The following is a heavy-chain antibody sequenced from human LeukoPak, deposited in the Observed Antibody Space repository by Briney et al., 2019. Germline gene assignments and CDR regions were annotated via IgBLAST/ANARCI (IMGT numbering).Heavy chain of an antibody. CDR2: IIPIFGTA. Sequence: SVKVSCKASGGTFSSYAISWVRQAPGQGLEWMGRIIPIFGTANYAQKLQGRVTITTDESTSTAYMELSSLRSEDTAVYYCAREAVSAAGKNYYYYYYMDVWGKGTTVTVSS. D-gene: IGHD6-13*01. J-gene: IGHJ6*03. V-gene: IGHV1-69*05. CDR3: AREAVSAAGKNYYYYYYMDV. CDR1: GGTFSSYA.